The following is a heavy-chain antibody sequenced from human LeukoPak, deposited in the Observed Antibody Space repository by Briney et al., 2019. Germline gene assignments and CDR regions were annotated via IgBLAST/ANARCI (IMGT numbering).Heavy chain of an antibody. D-gene: IGHD6-13*01. Sequence: TGGSLRLSCAASGFIFSSYAMSWVRQAPGKGLEWVSAISGSGGNTYYADSVKGRFTISRDNSKNTLYLQMNSLRPEDTAVYYCAREGSSWYLDWFDPWGQGTLVTVSS. CDR1: GFIFSSYA. J-gene: IGHJ5*02. CDR3: AREGSSWYLDWFDP. V-gene: IGHV3-23*01. CDR2: ISGSGGNT.